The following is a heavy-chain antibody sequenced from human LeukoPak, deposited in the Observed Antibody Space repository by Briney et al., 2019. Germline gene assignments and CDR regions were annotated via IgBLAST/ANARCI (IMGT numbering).Heavy chain of an antibody. CDR2: INPNSGGT. CDR3: ARDRDYGSGIFDY. D-gene: IGHD3-10*01. Sequence: GASVKVSCKASGYTFNGFYLHWVRQAPGQGLEWMGWINPNSGGTNYAQKFQGRVTMTRDTSISTAYMELNRLRSDGTAVYYCARDRDYGSGIFDYWGQGTLVTVSS. V-gene: IGHV1-2*02. J-gene: IGHJ4*02. CDR1: GYTFNGFY.